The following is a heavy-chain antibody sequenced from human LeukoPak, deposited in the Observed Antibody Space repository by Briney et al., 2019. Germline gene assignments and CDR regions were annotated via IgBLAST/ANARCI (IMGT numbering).Heavy chain of an antibody. V-gene: IGHV3-30*02. D-gene: IGHD5-12*01. CDR3: AKDRLSQYSGYGHDAFDI. CDR2: IRYDGSNK. J-gene: IGHJ3*02. Sequence: GGSLRLSCAASGFTFSSYGMHWVRQAPGKGLEWVTFIRYDGSNKYYADSVKGRFTISRDNSKDTLYLQMNSLRAEDTAVYYCAKDRLSQYSGYGHDAFDIWGQGTMVTVSS. CDR1: GFTFSSYG.